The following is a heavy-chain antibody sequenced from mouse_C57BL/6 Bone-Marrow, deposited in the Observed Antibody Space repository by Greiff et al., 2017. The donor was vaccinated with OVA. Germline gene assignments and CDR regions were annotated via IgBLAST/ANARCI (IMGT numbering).Heavy chain of an antibody. D-gene: IGHD1-1*01. CDR3: ARADPYGRGFAY. Sequence: QVQLQQSGPGLVQPSQSLSITCTVSGFSLTSYGVHWVRQSPGKGLEWLGVLWSGGSTDYNAAFISRLSISKDNSKSQVFFKMNSLQADDTAIYYCARADPYGRGFAYWGQGTLVTVSA. J-gene: IGHJ3*01. CDR2: LWSGGST. CDR1: GFSLTSYG. V-gene: IGHV2-2*01.